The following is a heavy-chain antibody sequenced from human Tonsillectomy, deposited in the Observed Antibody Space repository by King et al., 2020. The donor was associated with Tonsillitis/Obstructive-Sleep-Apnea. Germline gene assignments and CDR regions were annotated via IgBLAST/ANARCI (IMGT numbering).Heavy chain of an antibody. CDR2: ISGSGGHT. J-gene: IGHJ4*02. CDR1: GFTFSNYA. CDR3: ARGSDDFYY. V-gene: IGHV3-23*04. Sequence: VQLVESGGGLVQPGGSLRLSCAASGFTFSNYAMSWVRQAPGKGLEWVSTISGSGGHTYYADSWKGRFTISRDNSKSTLYLHMNSLRADDTAVYYCARGSDDFYYWGQGTLVTVSS. D-gene: IGHD3-3*01.